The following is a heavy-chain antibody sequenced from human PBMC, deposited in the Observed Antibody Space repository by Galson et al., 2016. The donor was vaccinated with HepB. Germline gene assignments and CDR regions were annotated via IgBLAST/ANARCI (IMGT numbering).Heavy chain of an antibody. D-gene: IGHD1-26*01. CDR1: GGSIRSGDYY. J-gene: IGHJ3*02. CDR3: AREVGAIQGNSDAFDI. CDR2: IHSSGSA. Sequence: TLSLTCTVSGGSIRSGDYYWSWIRQPPGKGLEWIAYIHSSGSAYYNPSLKSRVTISLDTSKNHFSLKLSYVTAADTAVYFCAREVGAIQGNSDAFDIWGQGTMVTVSP. V-gene: IGHV4-30-4*01.